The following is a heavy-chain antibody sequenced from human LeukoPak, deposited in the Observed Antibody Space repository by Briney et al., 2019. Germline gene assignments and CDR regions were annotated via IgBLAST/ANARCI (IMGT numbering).Heavy chain of an antibody. J-gene: IGHJ4*02. D-gene: IGHD5-12*01. CDR3: AKWFNGGYDL. CDR1: GFTFSSYA. V-gene: IGHV3-30*07. Sequence: GGSLRLSCAASGFTFSSYAMHWVRPAPGKGLEWVAVISYDGSNKYYADSVKGRFTISRDNAKTTLYLQMNSLRAEDTAVYYCAKWFNGGYDLWGPGSLVTVSS. CDR2: ISYDGSNK.